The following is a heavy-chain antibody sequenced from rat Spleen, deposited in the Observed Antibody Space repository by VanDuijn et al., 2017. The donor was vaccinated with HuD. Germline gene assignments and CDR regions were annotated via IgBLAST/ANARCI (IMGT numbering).Heavy chain of an antibody. Sequence: EVQLVVSGGGLVQPGRSLKLSCAASGFTFSNYDMAWVRQAPTKGLEWVATISNTDDTYYPDSVRGRFTISRDNAKSTLSLQMDSLRSEDTATYYCARRHYGYTDYFDYWGQGVMVTVSS. D-gene: IGHD1-9*01. CDR3: ARRHYGYTDYFDY. CDR1: GFTFSNYD. CDR2: ISNTDDT. V-gene: IGHV5-25*01. J-gene: IGHJ2*01.